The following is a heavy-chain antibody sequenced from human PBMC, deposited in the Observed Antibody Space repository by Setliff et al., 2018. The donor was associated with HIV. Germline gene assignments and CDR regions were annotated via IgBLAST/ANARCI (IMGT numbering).Heavy chain of an antibody. D-gene: IGHD6-13*01. CDR2: INRSGST. J-gene: IGHJ4*02. CDR3: ARQSTMAAAAFDY. V-gene: IGHV4-34*01. CDR1: GGSLSGRF. Sequence: LSLTCAVYGGSLSGRFWSWIRQPPGKGLEWIGEINRSGSTNYNSSLKSRVTMSVDTSKRQFSLKLASVTAADTAIYYCARQSTMAAAAFDYWGQGTLVTVAS.